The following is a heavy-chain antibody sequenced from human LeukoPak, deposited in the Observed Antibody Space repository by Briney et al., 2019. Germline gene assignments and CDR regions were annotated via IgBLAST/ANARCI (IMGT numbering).Heavy chain of an antibody. Sequence: GGSLRLSCAASGFTFSSYWMHWVRQAPGKGLVWVSRINSDGSSTSYADSVKGRFTISRDNAKNTLYLQMNSLRAEDTALYYCAKGGYYDLDAFDIWGQGTMVTVSS. V-gene: IGHV3-74*01. CDR3: AKGGYYDLDAFDI. CDR2: INSDGSST. D-gene: IGHD1-26*01. CDR1: GFTFSSYW. J-gene: IGHJ3*02.